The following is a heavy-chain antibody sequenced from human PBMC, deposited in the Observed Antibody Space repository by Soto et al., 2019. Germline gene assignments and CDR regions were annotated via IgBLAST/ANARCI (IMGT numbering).Heavy chain of an antibody. D-gene: IGHD3-9*01. CDR1: GYTFTSYG. J-gene: IGHJ5*02. Sequence: GASAKVSCKASGYTFTSYGISWVRQAPGQELEWMGWISAYNGNTNYAQKLQGRVTMTTDTSTSTAYMELRSLRSDDTAVYYCVRDPSYDILSLGEWLDPWGQGTLVTVSS. CDR2: ISAYNGNT. V-gene: IGHV1-18*01. CDR3: VRDPSYDILSLGEWLDP.